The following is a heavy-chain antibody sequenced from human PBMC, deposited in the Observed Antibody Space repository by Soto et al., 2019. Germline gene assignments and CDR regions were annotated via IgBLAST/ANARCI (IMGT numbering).Heavy chain of an antibody. CDR3: AKHPAAVALYYFDY. CDR1: GFTFDDYA. D-gene: IGHD6-19*01. J-gene: IGHJ4*02. CDR2: ISWNSGSI. Sequence: EVQLVESGGGLVQPGRSLRLSCAASGFTFDDYAMHWVRQAPGKGLEWVSGISWNSGSIGYADSVKGRFTISRDNAKNSLYLQMKSLRAEDTALYYCAKHPAAVALYYFDYWGQRTLVTVSS. V-gene: IGHV3-9*01.